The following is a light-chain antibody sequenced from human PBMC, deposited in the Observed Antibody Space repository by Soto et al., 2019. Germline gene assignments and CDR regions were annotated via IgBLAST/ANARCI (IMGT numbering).Light chain of an antibody. V-gene: IGKV1-9*01. J-gene: IGKJ3*01. CDR3: QQLNSYPPFT. CDR1: QGISSY. Sequence: DIQLTQSPSFLSASVGDRVTITCRASQGISSYLAWYQQKPGKAPNLLIYAASTLQSGVPSRFSGSGSGTEFTLTISSLQPEDFATYYCQQLNSYPPFTFGPGTNVDIK. CDR2: AAS.